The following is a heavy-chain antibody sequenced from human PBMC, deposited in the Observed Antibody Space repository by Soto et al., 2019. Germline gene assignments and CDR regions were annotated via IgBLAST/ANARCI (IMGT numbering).Heavy chain of an antibody. J-gene: IGHJ6*02. D-gene: IGHD3-10*01. CDR1: GLTVSSNY. CDR3: ARAAFGIYGSGSYSPYYYYGMDV. V-gene: IGHV3-53*01. Sequence: GGSLRLSCAASGLTVSSNYMSWVRQAPGKGLEWVSVIYSGGSTYYADSVKGRFTISRDNSKNTLYLQMNSLRAEDTAVYYCARAAFGIYGSGSYSPYYYYGMDVWGQGTPVTVSS. CDR2: IYSGGST.